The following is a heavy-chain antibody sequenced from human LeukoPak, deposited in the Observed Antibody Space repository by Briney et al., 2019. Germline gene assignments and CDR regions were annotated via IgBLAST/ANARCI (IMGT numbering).Heavy chain of an antibody. D-gene: IGHD3-10*01. CDR2: IYYSGST. CDR3: ARDPITMVRGVIPHSDY. Sequence: SQTLSLTCTVSGGSISSGDYYWSWIRQPPGKGLEWIGYIYYSGSTYYNPSLKSRVTISVDTSKNQFSLKLSSVTAAETAVYYCARDPITMVRGVIPHSDYWGQGALVTVSS. CDR1: GGSISSGDYY. J-gene: IGHJ4*02. V-gene: IGHV4-30-4*08.